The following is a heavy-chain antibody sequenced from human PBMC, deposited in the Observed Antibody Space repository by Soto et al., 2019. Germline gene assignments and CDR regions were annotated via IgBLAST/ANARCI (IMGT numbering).Heavy chain of an antibody. CDR3: APNLGYYYGMDV. J-gene: IGHJ6*02. CDR2: IIPIFGTA. V-gene: IGHV1-69*13. CDR1: GGTFSSYA. Sequence: GASVKVSCKASGGTFSSYAISWVRQAPGQGLEWMGGIIPIFGTANYAQKFQGRVTITADESTSTAYMELSSLRSEDTAVYYCAPNLGYYYGMDVWGQGTTVTVSS. D-gene: IGHD1-26*01.